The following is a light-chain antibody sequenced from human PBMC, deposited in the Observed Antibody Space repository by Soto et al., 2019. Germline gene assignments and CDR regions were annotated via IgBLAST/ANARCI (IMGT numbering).Light chain of an antibody. CDR2: KAS. V-gene: IGKV1-5*03. CDR1: QSISSW. Sequence: DIPMTQSPSTLSASVGDRVTITCRASQSISSWLAWYQQKPGKAPKLLIYKASNLESGVPSRFSGSASGTEFTLTISSLQPDDLATYYCQQYNGYSGTFGQGTKLEIK. J-gene: IGKJ2*02. CDR3: QQYNGYSGT.